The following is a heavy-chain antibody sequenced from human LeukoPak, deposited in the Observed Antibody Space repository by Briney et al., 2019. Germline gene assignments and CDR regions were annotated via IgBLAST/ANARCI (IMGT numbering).Heavy chain of an antibody. CDR1: RFSLSTSGMC. V-gene: IGHV2-70*11. Sequence: SGPTLVNPTQTLTLTCTFSRFSLSTSGMCVSWIRQPPGKALEWLARIDWDDDKYYSTSLKTRLTISKGTSKNQVVLTMTNMDPVDTATYYCARILVGATQPDYWGQGTLVTVSS. CDR2: IDWDDDK. CDR3: ARILVGATQPDY. D-gene: IGHD1-26*01. J-gene: IGHJ4*02.